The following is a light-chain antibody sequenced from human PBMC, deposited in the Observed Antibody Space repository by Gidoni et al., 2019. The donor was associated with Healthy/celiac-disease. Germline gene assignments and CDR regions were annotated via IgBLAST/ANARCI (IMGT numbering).Light chain of an antibody. J-gene: IGKJ3*01. Sequence: GTLSCRASQSVSSSYLAWYQQKPGQAPRLLIYGASSRATGIPDRFSGSGSGTDFTLTISRLELEDFAVYYCQQYGSSLFTFGPGTKVDIK. CDR3: QQYGSSLFT. CDR1: QSVSSSY. CDR2: GAS. V-gene: IGKV3-20*01.